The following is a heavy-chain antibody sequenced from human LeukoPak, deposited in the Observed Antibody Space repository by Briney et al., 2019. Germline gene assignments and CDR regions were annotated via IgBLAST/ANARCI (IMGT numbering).Heavy chain of an antibody. CDR1: GFTFSSYS. V-gene: IGHV3-48*01. J-gene: IGHJ4*02. Sequence: QPGGSLRLSCAASGFTFSSYSMNWVRQAPGKGLEWVSYISSSSSTIYYADSVKGRFTISRDNAKNSLYLQVNSLRAEDTAVYYCARLGYWGQGTLVTVSS. CDR3: ARLGY. CDR2: ISSSSSTI.